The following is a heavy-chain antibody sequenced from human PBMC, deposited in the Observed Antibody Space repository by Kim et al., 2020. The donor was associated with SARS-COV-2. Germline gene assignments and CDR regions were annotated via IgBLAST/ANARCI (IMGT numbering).Heavy chain of an antibody. CDR1: GGSISSGGYY. Sequence: SETLSLTCTVSGGSISSGGYYWSWIRQHPGKGLEWIGYIYYSGSTYYNPSLKSRVTISVNTSKNQFSLKLSPVTAADTAVYYCARAYGSGSYHFDYWGQGTLVTVSS. CDR2: IYYSGST. J-gene: IGHJ4*02. CDR3: ARAYGSGSYHFDY. V-gene: IGHV4-31*03. D-gene: IGHD3-10*01.